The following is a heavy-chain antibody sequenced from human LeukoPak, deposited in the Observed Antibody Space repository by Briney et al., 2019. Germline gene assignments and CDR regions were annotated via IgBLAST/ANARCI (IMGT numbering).Heavy chain of an antibody. V-gene: IGHV4-59*01. CDR1: GGSISSYY. CDR3: ARVHSSSWYGGYYFDY. Sequence: PSETLSLTCSVSGGSISSYYWSWIRQPPGKGLEWIGYIYYSGSTNYNPSLKSRVTISVDTSKNQFSLKLSSVTAADTAVYYCARVHSSSWYGGYYFDYWGQGTLVTVSS. CDR2: IYYSGST. J-gene: IGHJ4*02. D-gene: IGHD6-13*01.